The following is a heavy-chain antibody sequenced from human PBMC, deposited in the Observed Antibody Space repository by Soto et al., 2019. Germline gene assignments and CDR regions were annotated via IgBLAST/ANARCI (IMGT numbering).Heavy chain of an antibody. CDR3: ARLTTSSGWCLFDS. Sequence: NPSETLSLTCTVSGGSVSCSFFYWSWVRQPPGQRLEWIGYIYYTGTTNYNPSLASRVAMSVDTSKKQFTLNLRSLTAADTARYYCARLTTSSGWCLFDSWGQGMLVTVSS. J-gene: IGHJ4*02. CDR2: IYYTGTT. CDR1: GGSVSCSFFY. V-gene: IGHV4-61*01. D-gene: IGHD6-13*01.